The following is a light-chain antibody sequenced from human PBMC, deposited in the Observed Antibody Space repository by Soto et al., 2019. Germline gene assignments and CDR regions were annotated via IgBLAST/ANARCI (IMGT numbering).Light chain of an antibody. J-gene: IGKJ5*01. CDR2: GSS. Sequence: DIQMTQSPSSLSASVGDRVTITCRASQSIGNSLTWYQQKPGKAPKLLIYGSSTLQGGVPSRFSGSRSGTDFALTISSLQPEDFATYYCQQSYTTPTTFGQGTRLDIK. CDR3: QQSYTTPTT. V-gene: IGKV1-39*01. CDR1: QSIGNS.